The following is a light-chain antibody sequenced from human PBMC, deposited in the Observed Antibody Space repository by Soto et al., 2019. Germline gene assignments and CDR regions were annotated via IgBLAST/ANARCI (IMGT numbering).Light chain of an antibody. J-gene: IGKJ3*01. Sequence: DIQMTQSPSTLSASVGDRVTITCRASQSISSWLAWYQQKPGKAPKLLIYDASSLESGVPSRFSGSGSGTELTLTISSLQPDDFATYYCQQYNSYRVTFGPGTKVDIK. CDR2: DAS. CDR1: QSISSW. V-gene: IGKV1-5*01. CDR3: QQYNSYRVT.